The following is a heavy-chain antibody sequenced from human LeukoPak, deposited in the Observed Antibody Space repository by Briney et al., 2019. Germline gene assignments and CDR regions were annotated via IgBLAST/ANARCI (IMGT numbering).Heavy chain of an antibody. CDR3: AGAPYDSSGS. V-gene: IGHV4-30-2*01. CDR1: GGSISSGGYS. J-gene: IGHJ5*02. Sequence: SETLSLTCAVSGGSISSGGYSWSWIRQPPGKGLEWIGYIYHSGSTYYNPSLKSRVTISVDRSKNQFSLKLSSVTAADTAVYYCAGAPYDSSGSWGQGTLVTVSS. D-gene: IGHD3-22*01. CDR2: IYHSGST.